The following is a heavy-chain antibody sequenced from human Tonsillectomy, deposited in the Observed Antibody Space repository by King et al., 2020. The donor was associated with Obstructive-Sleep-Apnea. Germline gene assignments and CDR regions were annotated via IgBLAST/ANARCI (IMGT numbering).Heavy chain of an antibody. CDR3: ARDPSRRYYYGSWSYYNNPNWFDP. J-gene: IGHJ5*02. Sequence: VQLVESGGGLVQPGGSLRLSCAASGFTFSSYWMHWVRQAPGKGLVWVSRINSDGSSTSYADSVKGRFTISRDNAKNTLYLQMNSLRAEDTAVYYCARDPSRRYYYGSWSYYNNPNWFDPWGQGTLVTVSS. CDR1: GFTFSSYW. D-gene: IGHD3-10*01. CDR2: INSDGSST. V-gene: IGHV3-74*01.